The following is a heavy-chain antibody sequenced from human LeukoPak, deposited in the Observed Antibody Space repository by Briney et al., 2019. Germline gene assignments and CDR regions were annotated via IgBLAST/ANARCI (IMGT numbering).Heavy chain of an antibody. J-gene: IGHJ5*02. CDR3: ARDLHGSGTWDWFDP. V-gene: IGHV4-4*07. CDR2: VHSNGGT. CDR1: GGSVSSDY. Sequence: SETLPLTCTVSGGSVSSDYWTWIRQPAGKGLEWIGRVHSNGGTNSNPSLKSRVTMSVDTSKNQSSLKLTSVTAADTAVYYRARDLHGSGTWDWFDPWGQGTLVTVSS. D-gene: IGHD3-10*01.